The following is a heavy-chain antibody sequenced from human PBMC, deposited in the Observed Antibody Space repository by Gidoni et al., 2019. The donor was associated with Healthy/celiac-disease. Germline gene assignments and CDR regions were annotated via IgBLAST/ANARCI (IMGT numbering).Heavy chain of an antibody. Sequence: QVQLVESGGGVVQPGRSLRLSCVASGVTFSSYGMHWVRQAPGKGLEWVAVIWYAGSNNYYAASVNGRFTISRDNSKNTPSLQMNSLRAEDTAVYYCARDKAKGLGEGYYYYYGMDVWGQGTTVTVSS. CDR3: ARDKAKGLGEGYYYYYGMDV. V-gene: IGHV3-33*01. CDR2: IWYAGSNN. CDR1: GVTFSSYG. J-gene: IGHJ6*02. D-gene: IGHD3-10*01.